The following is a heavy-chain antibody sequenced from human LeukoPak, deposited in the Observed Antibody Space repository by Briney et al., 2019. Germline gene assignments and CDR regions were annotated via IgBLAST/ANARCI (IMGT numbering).Heavy chain of an antibody. J-gene: IGHJ4*02. CDR3: TKSRYFGSGTHDY. CDR1: GFTFYTYG. Sequence: GGSLRLSCAASGFTFYTYGMHWVRQAPGKGLEWVAVISYDGSDKYYADSVEGRFTISRDNSENTLFLQMNSLRDEDTAVYYCTKSRYFGSGTHDYWGQGTLVIVSS. D-gene: IGHD3-10*01. V-gene: IGHV3-30*18. CDR2: ISYDGSDK.